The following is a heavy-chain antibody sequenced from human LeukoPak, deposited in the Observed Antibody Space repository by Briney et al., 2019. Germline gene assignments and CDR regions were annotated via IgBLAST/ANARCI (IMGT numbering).Heavy chain of an antibody. CDR2: ISGSGGST. Sequence: GGTLRLSCAASGFTFSSYGMSWVRQAPGKGLEWVSAISGSGGSTYYADSVKGRFTISRDNSKNTLYLQMNSLRPEDTAVYYCAKDDAWLQYGNWGRGTLVTVSS. J-gene: IGHJ4*02. CDR1: GFTFSSYG. D-gene: IGHD5-24*01. V-gene: IGHV3-23*01. CDR3: AKDDAWLQYGN.